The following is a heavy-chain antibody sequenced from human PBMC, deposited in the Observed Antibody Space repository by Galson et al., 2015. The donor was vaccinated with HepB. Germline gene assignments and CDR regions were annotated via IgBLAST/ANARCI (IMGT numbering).Heavy chain of an antibody. CDR2: ISGSGGST. D-gene: IGHD2-15*01. CDR3: AKPTPLYCSGGSCYFDY. CDR1: GFTFSSYA. Sequence: SLRLSCAASGFTFSSYAMSWVRQAPGKGLEWVSAISGSGGSTYYADSVKGRFTISRDNSKNTLYLQMNSLRAEDTAVYYCAKPTPLYCSGGSCYFDYWGQGTLVTVSS. J-gene: IGHJ4*02. V-gene: IGHV3-23*01.